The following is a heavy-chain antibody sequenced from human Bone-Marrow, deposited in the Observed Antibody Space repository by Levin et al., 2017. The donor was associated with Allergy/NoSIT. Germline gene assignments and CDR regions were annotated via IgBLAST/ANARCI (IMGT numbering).Heavy chain of an antibody. CDR1: GGSFSGSY. Sequence: SQTLSLTCAVYGGSFSGSYWSWIRQPPGKGLEWIGEINHSGSTNYNPSLKSRVTISVDTSKNQFSLKLSSVTAADTAVYYCARFSRDNYYYYGMDVWGQGTTVTVSS. J-gene: IGHJ6*02. D-gene: IGHD2-15*01. CDR3: ARFSRDNYYYYGMDV. CDR2: INHSGST. V-gene: IGHV4-34*01.